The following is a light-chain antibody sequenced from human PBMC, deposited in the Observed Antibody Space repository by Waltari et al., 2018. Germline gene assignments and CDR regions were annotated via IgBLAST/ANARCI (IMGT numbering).Light chain of an antibody. V-gene: IGKV1-NL1*01. CDR1: QDITNA. CDR2: ATP. J-gene: IGKJ4*01. CDR3: QQYFSVPLT. Sequence: TGRASQDITNALAWDQHKPGRAPKLLIYATPKLEGGVPARFSGRGSGTTYTLTIDSLQSDDSASYFCQQYFSVPLTFGGGSKIEI.